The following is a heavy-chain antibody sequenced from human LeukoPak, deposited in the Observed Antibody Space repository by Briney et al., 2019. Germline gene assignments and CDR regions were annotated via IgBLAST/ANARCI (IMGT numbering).Heavy chain of an antibody. V-gene: IGHV1-2*02. D-gene: IGHD6-13*01. CDR2: INAYSGGT. J-gene: IGHJ4*02. Sequence: ASVKVSCKSSGFTFPGSYMHWVRQAPGQRLEWMGWINAYSGGTNYAQNFQGRVTMTRDTSISTAYMELTRLRSDDAAVYYCARQGAAASFDYRGQGTPVTVSS. CDR3: ARQGAAASFDY. CDR1: GFTFPGSY.